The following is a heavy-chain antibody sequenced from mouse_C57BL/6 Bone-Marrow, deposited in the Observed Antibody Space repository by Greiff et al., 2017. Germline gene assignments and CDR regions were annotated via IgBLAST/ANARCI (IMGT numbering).Heavy chain of an antibody. J-gene: IGHJ2*01. CDR3: AREAGSYYFDY. CDR2: ISYDGSN. V-gene: IGHV3-6*01. D-gene: IGHD1-1*01. Sequence: EVQLQESGPGLVKPSQSLSLTCSVTGYSITSGYYWNWIRQFPGNKLEWMGYISYDGSNNYNPSLKNRISITRDTSKNQFFLKLNSVTTEDTGTYYCAREAGSYYFDYWGQGTTLTVSS. CDR1: GYSITSGYY.